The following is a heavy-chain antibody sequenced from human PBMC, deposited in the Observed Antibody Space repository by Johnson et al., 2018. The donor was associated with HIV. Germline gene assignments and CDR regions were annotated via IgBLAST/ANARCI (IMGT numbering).Heavy chain of an antibody. J-gene: IGHJ3*02. Sequence: QVQLVESGGGVVQPGRSLRLSCAASGFTFSSYAMHWVRQAPGKGLEWVAVISYDGGNKYYADSVKGRLTISRDNSKNTVYLQMNSLRAEDTAVYYCANFGSSSSRSAFDIWGQGTMVTVSS. CDR2: ISYDGGNK. V-gene: IGHV3-30*14. CDR3: ANFGSSSSRSAFDI. D-gene: IGHD6-6*01. CDR1: GFTFSSYA.